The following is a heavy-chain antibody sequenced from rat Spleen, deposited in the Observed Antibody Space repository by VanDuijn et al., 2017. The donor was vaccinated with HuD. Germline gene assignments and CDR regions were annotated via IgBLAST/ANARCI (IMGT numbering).Heavy chain of an antibody. CDR2: INSAGST. CDR1: GYSITSNY. V-gene: IGHV3-3*01. CDR3: ARRGYNNYFFDY. D-gene: IGHD1-10*01. J-gene: IGHJ2*01. Sequence: EVQLQESGPGLVKPSQSLSLTCSVTGYSITSNYWGWIRKFPGNKLEWMGYINSAGSTNYNPSLKSRISLTRDTSKNQFFLQLNSVTTEDTATYYCARRGYNNYFFDYWGQGVMVTVSA.